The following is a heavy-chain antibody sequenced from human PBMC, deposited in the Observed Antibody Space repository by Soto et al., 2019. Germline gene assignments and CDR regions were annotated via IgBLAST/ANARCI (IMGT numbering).Heavy chain of an antibody. V-gene: IGHV1-2*04. CDR1: GYTFTDYY. CDR3: ATGYDFWSGQHHEYYFDY. Sequence: GASVKVSCTASGYTFTDYYMHCVRQAPGQGLEWMGWISPNSGGTNYAQNFQGWVTMTRDTSISTAYMELSRLRSDDTAVYYCATGYDFWSGQHHEYYFDYWGQGTLVTVS. J-gene: IGHJ4*02. D-gene: IGHD3-3*01. CDR2: ISPNSGGT.